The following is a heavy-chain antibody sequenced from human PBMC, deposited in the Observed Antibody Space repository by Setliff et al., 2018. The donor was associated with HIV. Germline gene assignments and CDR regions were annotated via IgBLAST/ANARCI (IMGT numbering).Heavy chain of an antibody. D-gene: IGHD3-22*01. V-gene: IGHV1-3*04. CDR3: ARERDSSGYQFDP. J-gene: IGHJ5*02. CDR2: LRTGTGDT. CDR1: GYTFTSYS. Sequence: ASVKVSCKASGYTFTSYSMHWVRQAPGQRLEWMGWLRTGTGDTSYSEKFQGRLTITRDTSATTAYMELRSLRSEDTGLYYCARERDSSGYQFDPWGQGTLVTVSS.